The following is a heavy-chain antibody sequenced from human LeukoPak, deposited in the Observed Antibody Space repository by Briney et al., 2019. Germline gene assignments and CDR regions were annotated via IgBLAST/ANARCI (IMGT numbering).Heavy chain of an antibody. J-gene: IGHJ4*02. D-gene: IGHD3-10*01. Sequence: GGSLRLSCAASGFAFNTYAMSWVRQAPGMGLEWVSDLNGRGGDKYYAGSVKGRFTISRDNSKNMLYLQMSSLRAEDTAIYYCANVRVLRGVIIGVFDYWGQGTLVTVSS. CDR2: LNGRGGDK. CDR3: ANVRVLRGVIIGVFDY. CDR1: GFAFNTYA. V-gene: IGHV3-23*01.